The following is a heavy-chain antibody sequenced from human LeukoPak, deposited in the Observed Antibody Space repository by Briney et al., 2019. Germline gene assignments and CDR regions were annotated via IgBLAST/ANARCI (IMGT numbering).Heavy chain of an antibody. V-gene: IGHV5-51*01. D-gene: IGHD1-14*01. CDR3: ARQPPGLFANDY. CDR1: GYSFTNYW. Sequence: GESLKISCKASGYSFTNYWISWMRQMPGKGLEWMGIMYPGDSNTRYSPSFQGQVSISADKSISTAYLQWSSLKASDTAMYYCARQPPGLFANDYWGQGTLVTVSS. J-gene: IGHJ4*02. CDR2: MYPGDSNT.